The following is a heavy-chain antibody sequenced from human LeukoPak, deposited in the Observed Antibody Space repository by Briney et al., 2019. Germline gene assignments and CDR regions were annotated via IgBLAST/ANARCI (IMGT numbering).Heavy chain of an antibody. V-gene: IGHV3-74*01. CDR1: GFTFSRYS. Sequence: GGSLRLSCAASGFTFSRYSMHWVRQAPGKGLVWVSRINSDGSTTSYAGSVRGRFTISGDNAKNTLYLQMNSLRAEDTAVYYCASDGVVVAGNQFDYWGQGTLVTVSS. D-gene: IGHD6-19*01. CDR3: ASDGVVVAGNQFDY. J-gene: IGHJ4*02. CDR2: INSDGSTT.